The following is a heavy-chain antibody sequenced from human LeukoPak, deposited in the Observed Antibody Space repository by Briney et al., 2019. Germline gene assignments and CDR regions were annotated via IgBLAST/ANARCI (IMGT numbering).Heavy chain of an antibody. CDR2: VYDTGDT. CDR3: ARHASLLYGGAFDI. J-gene: IGHJ3*02. V-gene: IGHV4-59*08. CDR1: GTSITRTY. Sequence: PSETLSLTCTVSGTSITRTYWGWIRQPPGRGLESVGYVYDTGDTNYNPSLKRRVTMSLDTSKNQFSLTLSSVTAADTAVYYCARHASLLYGGAFDIWGQGTMVTVSS. D-gene: IGHD4/OR15-4a*01.